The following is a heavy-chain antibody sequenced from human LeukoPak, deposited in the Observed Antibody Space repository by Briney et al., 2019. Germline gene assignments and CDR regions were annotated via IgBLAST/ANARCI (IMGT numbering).Heavy chain of an antibody. D-gene: IGHD6-13*01. J-gene: IGHJ4*02. V-gene: IGHV3-21*01. CDR1: GFSFSDYT. CDR2: ISSSSSYI. CDR3: SRGNRYGYSSSRYHLVQMDN. Sequence: GGSLRLSCAASGFSFSDYTMNWVRQAPGKGLEWVSSISSSSSYIFYADSVKGRFTLSRDNAKNSLYLEMISLRAEDSAVNYCSRGNRYGYSSSRYHLVQMDNGGQGTLVTVSS.